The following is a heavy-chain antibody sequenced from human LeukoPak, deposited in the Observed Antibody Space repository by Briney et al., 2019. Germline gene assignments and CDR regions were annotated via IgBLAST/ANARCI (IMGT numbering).Heavy chain of an antibody. CDR3: ARDGDYDSSGYYSPFDY. V-gene: IGHV4-4*07. Sequence: SETLSLTCTVSGGSISSYYRSWIRQPAGKGLEWIGRIYTSGSTNYNPSLKSRVTMSVDTSKNQFSLKLSSVTAADTAVYYCARDGDYDSSGYYSPFDYWGQGTLVTVSS. J-gene: IGHJ4*02. CDR2: IYTSGST. D-gene: IGHD3-22*01. CDR1: GGSISSYY.